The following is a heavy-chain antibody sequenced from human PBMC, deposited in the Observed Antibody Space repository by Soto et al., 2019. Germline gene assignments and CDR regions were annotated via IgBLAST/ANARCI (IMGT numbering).Heavy chain of an antibody. CDR3: AKSRITDLVVPVDD. Sequence: AGGSLRLSCAASGFAFRNYGMHWVRQAPGKGLEWVAVVSHDGSNQNYADSVKGRFTIYRDNSRNTLSLQMHSLRDDDTAVYYCAKSRITDLVVPVDDWGQGTQVTVSS. CDR2: VSHDGSNQ. J-gene: IGHJ4*02. V-gene: IGHV3-30*18. D-gene: IGHD3-22*01. CDR1: GFAFRNYG.